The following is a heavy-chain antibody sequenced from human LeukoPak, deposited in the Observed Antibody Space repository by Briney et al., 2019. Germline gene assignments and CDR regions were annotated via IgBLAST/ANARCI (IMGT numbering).Heavy chain of an antibody. CDR3: AKPYGNGWYFFDY. CDR2: ISGSGSST. Sequence: GGSLRLSCAASGFTFSSYAMSWVRQAPGKGLEWVSTISGSGSSTYFADSVKGRLTISRDNSKNTLYLQMNSLRAEDTAIYYCAKPYGNGWYFFDYWGQGTLVTVSS. J-gene: IGHJ4*02. D-gene: IGHD6-19*01. V-gene: IGHV3-23*01. CDR1: GFTFSSYA.